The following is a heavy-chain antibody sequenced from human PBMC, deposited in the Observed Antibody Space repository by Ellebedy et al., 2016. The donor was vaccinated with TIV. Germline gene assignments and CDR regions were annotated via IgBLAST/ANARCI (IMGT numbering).Heavy chain of an antibody. V-gene: IGHV3-48*01. D-gene: IGHD2-15*01. J-gene: IGHJ6*02. CDR3: AREMGYCSGGSCYARLYYYNGMDV. Sequence: GESLKISCAASGFTFSSSSMNWVRQAPGKGLEWVSYISSSRTTIYYADSVKGRFTISRDNAKNSLYLQMNSLRVDDTAVYYCAREMGYCSGGSCYARLYYYNGMDVWGQGTTVTVSS. CDR2: ISSSRTTI. CDR1: GFTFSSSS.